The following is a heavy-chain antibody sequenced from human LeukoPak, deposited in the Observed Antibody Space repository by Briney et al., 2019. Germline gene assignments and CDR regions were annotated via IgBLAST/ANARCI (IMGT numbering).Heavy chain of an antibody. Sequence: GASVKLSCKASGYTFTGYYMHWVRQAPGQGLEWMGWINPNSGGTNYAQKFQGRVTMTRDTSIRTAYMELSRLRSDDTAVYYFARDTGINWFDPWGQGTLVTVSS. CDR2: INPNSGGT. V-gene: IGHV1-2*02. J-gene: IGHJ5*02. D-gene: IGHD3-10*01. CDR1: GYTFTGYY. CDR3: ARDTGINWFDP.